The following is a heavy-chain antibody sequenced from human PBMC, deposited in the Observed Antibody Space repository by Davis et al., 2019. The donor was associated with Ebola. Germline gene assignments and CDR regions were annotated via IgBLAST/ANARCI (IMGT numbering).Heavy chain of an antibody. CDR3: ARGISGGTVTLGD. CDR2: IYSSGRT. J-gene: IGHJ1*01. CDR1: GFTVSSNY. Sequence: GESLKISCAASGFTVSSNYMSWVRQAPGKGLEWVAVIYSSGRTFYADSVKGRFTISRDNSNNTLYLQMDTLRTEDTAVYHCARGISGGTVTLGDWGQGTLVTVSS. D-gene: IGHD3-16*01. V-gene: IGHV3-66*02.